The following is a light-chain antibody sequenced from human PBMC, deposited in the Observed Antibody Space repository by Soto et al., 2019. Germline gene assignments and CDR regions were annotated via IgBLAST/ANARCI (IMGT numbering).Light chain of an antibody. Sequence: DIQMTQSPSSLSASVGDRVTITCRASQSISSYLYWYQQKPGKAPKLMVFAAYSLQSGVPSRFSGSGSGTDFTLTISSLQPEDFATYYCPQSYSPPPTFGAGTKGDIK. CDR2: AAY. J-gene: IGKJ4*01. CDR3: PQSYSPPPT. V-gene: IGKV1-39*01. CDR1: QSISSY.